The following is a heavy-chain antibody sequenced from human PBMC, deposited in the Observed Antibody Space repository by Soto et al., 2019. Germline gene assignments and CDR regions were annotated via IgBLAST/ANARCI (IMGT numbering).Heavy chain of an antibody. CDR3: ARVNLLESGYDFGKYYFDY. CDR1: GGSISSGGYS. J-gene: IGHJ4*02. Sequence: PSETLSLTCAVSGGSISSGGYSWSWIRQPPGKGLEWIGYIYHSGSTYYNPSLKSRVTISVDRSKNQFSLKLSSVTAADTAVYYCARVNLLESGYDFGKYYFDYWGQGTLVTVSS. V-gene: IGHV4-30-2*01. D-gene: IGHD5-12*01. CDR2: IYHSGST.